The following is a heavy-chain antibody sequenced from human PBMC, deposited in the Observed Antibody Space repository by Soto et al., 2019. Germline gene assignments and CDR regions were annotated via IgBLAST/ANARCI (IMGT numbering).Heavy chain of an antibody. CDR3: AREGYDSSGYYKAFDI. CDR2: INAGNGNT. Sequence: QVQLVQSGAEVKKPGASVKVSCKASGYTFTNYAMHWVRQAPRQRLEWMGWINAGNGNTKYSQKFQGRVTITRDTSASTAYMELSSLRSEDTAVYYCAREGYDSSGYYKAFDIWGQGTMVTVSS. J-gene: IGHJ3*02. D-gene: IGHD3-22*01. V-gene: IGHV1-3*01. CDR1: GYTFTNYA.